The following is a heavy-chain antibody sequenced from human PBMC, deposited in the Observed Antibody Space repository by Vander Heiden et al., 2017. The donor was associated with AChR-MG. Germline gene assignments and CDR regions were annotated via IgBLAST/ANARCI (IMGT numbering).Heavy chain of an antibody. CDR3: ARDVYSSGDMGY. Sequence: EVQLVESGGGLVQPGGSLRLSCAASGFTFSTYSMSWVRQAPGKGLEWVAYISSTSSPIYYADSVKGRFTISRDNAKNSLYLQMNSLRDEDTAVYYCARDVYSSGDMGYWGQGTLVTVSS. J-gene: IGHJ4*02. CDR1: GFTFSTYS. V-gene: IGHV3-48*02. D-gene: IGHD3-22*01. CDR2: ISSTSSPI.